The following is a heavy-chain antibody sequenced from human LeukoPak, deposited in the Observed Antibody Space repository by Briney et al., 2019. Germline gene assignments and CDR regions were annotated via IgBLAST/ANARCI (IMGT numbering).Heavy chain of an antibody. Sequence: ASVKVSCKASGYTFTSYDINWVRQATGQGLEWMGWMNPNSGNTGYAQKFQGRVTMTRNTSISTAYMELSSLRSEDTAVYYCAGGNHNLWFGEYLPYYYYYYMDVWGKGTTVTISS. V-gene: IGHV1-8*01. CDR3: AGGNHNLWFGEYLPYYYYYYMDV. J-gene: IGHJ6*03. CDR2: MNPNSGNT. D-gene: IGHD3-10*01. CDR1: GYTFTSYD.